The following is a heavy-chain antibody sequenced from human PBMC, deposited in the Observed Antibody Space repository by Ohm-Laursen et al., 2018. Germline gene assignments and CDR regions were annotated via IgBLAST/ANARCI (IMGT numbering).Heavy chain of an antibody. D-gene: IGHD2-2*01. J-gene: IGHJ4*02. CDR1: GYTFTGYY. CDR3: ARDPPQDTSAYYDY. V-gene: IGHV1-46*01. Sequence: ASVKVSCKASGYTFTGYYMHWVRQAPGQGLEWMGLIHPAGGEPNYAQNFQGRVTMTRDTSTSTVYMELTSLRSEDTAVYYGARDPPQDTSAYYDYWGQGTLVTVSS. CDR2: IHPAGGEP.